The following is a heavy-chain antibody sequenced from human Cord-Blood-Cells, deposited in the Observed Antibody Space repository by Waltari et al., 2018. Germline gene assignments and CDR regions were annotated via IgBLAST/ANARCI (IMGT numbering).Heavy chain of an antibody. Sequence: QVPLVQSGAEVKTPGSSAKVSCKDSGGTLSSYANSWVGQAPGVGLEWMGGIIPIFGTANYAQKFQGRVTITADKSTSTAYMELSSLRSEDTAVYYCARDHRYCSGGSCYSAFDIWGQGTMVTVSS. D-gene: IGHD2-15*01. CDR3: ARDHRYCSGGSCYSAFDI. J-gene: IGHJ3*02. CDR1: GGTLSSYA. V-gene: IGHV1-69*06. CDR2: IIPIFGTA.